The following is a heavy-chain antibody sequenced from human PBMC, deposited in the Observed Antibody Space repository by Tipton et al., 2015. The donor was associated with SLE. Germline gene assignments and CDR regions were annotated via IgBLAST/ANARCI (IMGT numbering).Heavy chain of an antibody. Sequence: GSLRLSCEASGFTFSDYSMHWVRQAPDKGLEGVAYVRYDASTRYYGNSVKGRFTISRDNSKNTVYLQMSTLRPDDTALYYCAKGFDDSGFFLDFWGQGTLVTVSS. CDR3: AKGFDDSGFFLDF. V-gene: IGHV3-30*02. CDR2: VRYDASTR. J-gene: IGHJ4*02. D-gene: IGHD3-22*01. CDR1: GFTFSDYS.